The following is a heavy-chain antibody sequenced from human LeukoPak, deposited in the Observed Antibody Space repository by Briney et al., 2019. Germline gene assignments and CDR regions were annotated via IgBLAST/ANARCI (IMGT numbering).Heavy chain of an antibody. D-gene: IGHD3-22*01. CDR2: IYTSGST. Sequence: PSETLSLTCSVSGGSISSYYWSWIRQPAGKGLEWSGRIYTSGSTNYNPSLKSRVTMSVDTSKNQFSLKLSSVTAADTAVYYCARGLEYYDSSGYYSLFDYWGQGTLVTVSS. V-gene: IGHV4-4*07. CDR3: ARGLEYYDSSGYYSLFDY. CDR1: GGSISSYY. J-gene: IGHJ4*02.